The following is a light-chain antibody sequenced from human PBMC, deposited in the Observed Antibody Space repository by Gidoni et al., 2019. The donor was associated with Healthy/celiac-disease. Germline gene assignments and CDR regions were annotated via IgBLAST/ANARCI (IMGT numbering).Light chain of an antibody. Sequence: EIVLTQSPATLSLSPGERATLSCRASQSVRSYLAWSQQNPGQAPRLLIYDASNRATGIPARFSGSGSGTDFTLTISSLEPEDFAVYYCQQRSNWPSFGQGTRLEIK. V-gene: IGKV3-11*01. CDR3: QQRSNWPS. CDR2: DAS. CDR1: QSVRSY. J-gene: IGKJ5*01.